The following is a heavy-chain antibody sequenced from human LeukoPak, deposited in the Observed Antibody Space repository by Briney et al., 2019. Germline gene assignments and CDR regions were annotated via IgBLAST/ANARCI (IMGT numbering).Heavy chain of an antibody. Sequence: PSETLSLTCTVSGGSISSYYWSWIRQPPGRGLEWIGYIYYSASTTYNPSLKSRVTISVDTSKNQFSLKLSSVTAADTAVYYCARGNPPDLRYWGQGTLVTVSS. CDR3: ARGNPPDLRY. V-gene: IGHV4-59*08. J-gene: IGHJ4*02. D-gene: IGHD4-23*01. CDR1: GGSISSYY. CDR2: IYYSAST.